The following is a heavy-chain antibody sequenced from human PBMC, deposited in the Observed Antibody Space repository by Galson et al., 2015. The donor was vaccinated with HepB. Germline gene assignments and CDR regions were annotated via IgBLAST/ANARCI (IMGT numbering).Heavy chain of an antibody. J-gene: IGHJ4*02. V-gene: IGHV1-18*04. CDR2: ISAYNGNT. Sequence: SVKVSCKASGYTFTTYGISWVRQAPGQGLEWMGWISAYNGNTNYAQKLQGRVTMTTDTSTSTAYMELRSLRSDDTAVYYCARDDSNYYSSGYWGQGTLVTVSS. D-gene: IGHD4/OR15-4a*01. CDR3: ARDDSNYYSSGY. CDR1: GYTFTTYG.